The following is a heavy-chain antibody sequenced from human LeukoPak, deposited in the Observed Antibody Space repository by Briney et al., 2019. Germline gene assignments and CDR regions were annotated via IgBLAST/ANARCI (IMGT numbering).Heavy chain of an antibody. CDR2: IYYSGST. CDR1: GVSISSYY. CDR3: AKTELAYCGGDCYPPYYFDY. Sequence: SETLSLTCTVSGVSISSYYWSWIRQPPGKGLEWIGYIYYSGSTNYNPSLKSRVTISVDTSKNQFSLKLSSVTAADTAVYYCAKTELAYCGGDCYPPYYFDYWGQGTLVTVSS. V-gene: IGHV4-59*01. D-gene: IGHD2-21*02. J-gene: IGHJ4*02.